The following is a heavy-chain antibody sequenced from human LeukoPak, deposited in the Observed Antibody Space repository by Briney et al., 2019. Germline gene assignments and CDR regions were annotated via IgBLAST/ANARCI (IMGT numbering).Heavy chain of an antibody. V-gene: IGHV1-69*13. Sequence: SVKVSCKASGGTFANYAISWVRKAPGQGLEWMGGIIPIFGTGDSAQKFQGRLTITADESTRTTYMELSSLRSEDTAVYYCAKGHDDFRQFDYWGQGTLITISS. D-gene: IGHD3-3*01. CDR3: AKGHDDFRQFDY. J-gene: IGHJ4*02. CDR1: GGTFANYA. CDR2: IIPIFGTG.